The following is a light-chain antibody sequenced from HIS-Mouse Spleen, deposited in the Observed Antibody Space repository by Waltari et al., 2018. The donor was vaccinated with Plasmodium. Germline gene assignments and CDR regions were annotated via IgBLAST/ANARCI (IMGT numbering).Light chain of an antibody. Sequence: EIVLTQSPGTLSLPQGERATHSCRASQTVSSSDLAWYQQKPGQAPRHLILGASSRATGIPDRFSGGGSGTDFTLTISRLEREDFAVYYCQQYGSSPITFGQGTRLEIK. V-gene: IGKV3-20*01. J-gene: IGKJ5*01. CDR1: QTVSSSD. CDR2: GAS. CDR3: QQYGSSPIT.